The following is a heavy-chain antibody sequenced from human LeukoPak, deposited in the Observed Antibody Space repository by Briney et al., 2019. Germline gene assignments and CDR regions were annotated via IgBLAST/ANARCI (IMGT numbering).Heavy chain of an antibody. Sequence: PGGSLRLSLAAPWFTFSNAPHSWGRPAPGEGLGWVSFFFSGGGPHFSDSVKGRFTISRDNSKNTLYLQMNRLRAEDTAVYYCARRAGEYSHPYDYWGQGTLVTVSS. CDR2: FFSGGGP. CDR1: WFTFSNAP. D-gene: IGHD4-17*01. J-gene: IGHJ4*02. V-gene: IGHV3-53*01. CDR3: ARRAGEYSHPYDY.